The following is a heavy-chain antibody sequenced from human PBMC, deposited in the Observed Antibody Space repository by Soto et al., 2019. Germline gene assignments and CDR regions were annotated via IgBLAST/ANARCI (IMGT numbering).Heavy chain of an antibody. CDR3: ARLSGSYNDRYFDY. D-gene: IGHD1-26*01. J-gene: IGHJ4*02. CDR1: GGSFSGYY. CDR2: INHSGSA. Sequence: PSETLSLTCAVYGGSFSGYYWSWIRQPPGKGLEWIGEINHSGSANYNPSLKSRVTISVDTSKNQFSLKVKSVTAADTAVYYCARLSGSYNDRYFDYWGQGTLVTVSS. V-gene: IGHV4-34*01.